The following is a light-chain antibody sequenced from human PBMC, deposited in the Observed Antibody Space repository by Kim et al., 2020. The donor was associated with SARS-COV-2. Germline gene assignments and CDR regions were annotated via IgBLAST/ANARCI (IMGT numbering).Light chain of an antibody. V-gene: IGLV2-14*03. Sequence: SITISCTGTSSDVGGYNYVSWYHQHPGKAPKLMIYDVSNRPSGVSNRFSGSKSGNTASLTISGLQAEDEADYYCSSYTSSSTLHVFGTGTKVTVL. CDR2: DVS. J-gene: IGLJ1*01. CDR3: SSYTSSSTLHV. CDR1: SSDVGGYNY.